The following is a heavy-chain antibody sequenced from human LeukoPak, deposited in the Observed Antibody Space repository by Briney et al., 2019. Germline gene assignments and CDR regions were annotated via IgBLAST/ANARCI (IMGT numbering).Heavy chain of an antibody. V-gene: IGHV3-30*04. CDR1: GFTFSSFP. Sequence: PGGSLRLSCAASGFTFSSFPMHWVRQAPGKGLEWLAVILYDGSTQYYADSVRGRFTASRDNSKDTLYLQMTSLRVEDTAVYYCARVDCRSTSCSPFDYWGQGTLVTVSS. J-gene: IGHJ4*02. D-gene: IGHD2-2*01. CDR3: ARVDCRSTSCSPFDY. CDR2: ILYDGSTQ.